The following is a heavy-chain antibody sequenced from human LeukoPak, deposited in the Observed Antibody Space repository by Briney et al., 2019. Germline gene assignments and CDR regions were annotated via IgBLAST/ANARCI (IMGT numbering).Heavy chain of an antibody. J-gene: IGHJ4*02. Sequence: SETLSLTCDISGTAISSYFWNWIRQSPAKGLEWIGYFYHNGGTSYNPSLRRRVTISVDSSQKKLSLQVTSMTAADTAIYYCAGGRMGRYYDHWGQGTLVAVST. CDR2: FYHNGGT. CDR3: AGGRMGRYYDH. V-gene: IGHV4-59*08. CDR1: GTAISSYF. D-gene: IGHD1-26*01.